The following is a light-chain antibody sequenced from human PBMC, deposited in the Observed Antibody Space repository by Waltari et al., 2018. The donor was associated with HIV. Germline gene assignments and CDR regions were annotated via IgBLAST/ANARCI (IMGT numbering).Light chain of an antibody. CDR3: ISSTCSSTYV. V-gene: IGLV2-14*01. CDR2: TFI. J-gene: IGLJ1*01. CDR1: SSDVGGYNY. Sequence: QSALTQPASVSGSPGQSITISCTGTSSDVGGYNYVCWYQQHPGKAPKFMIFTFIMRPPGYSNSFFCSRSGNTAYLTISGLQAEGEADDYLISSTCSSTYVLEPRPKVTVL.